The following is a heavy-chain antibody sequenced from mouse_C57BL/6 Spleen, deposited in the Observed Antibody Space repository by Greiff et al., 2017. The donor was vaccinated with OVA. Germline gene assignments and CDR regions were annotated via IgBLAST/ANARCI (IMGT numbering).Heavy chain of an antibody. CDR2: ISSGGSYT. V-gene: IGHV5-6*01. Sequence: EVNVVESGGDLVKPGGSLKLSCAASGFTFSSYGMSWVRQTPDKRLEWVATISSGGSYTYYPDSVKGRFTISRDNAKNTLYLQMSSLKSEDTAMYYCARHEGYQESYYFDYWGQGTTLTVSS. D-gene: IGHD3-2*02. J-gene: IGHJ2*01. CDR3: ARHEGYQESYYFDY. CDR1: GFTFSSYG.